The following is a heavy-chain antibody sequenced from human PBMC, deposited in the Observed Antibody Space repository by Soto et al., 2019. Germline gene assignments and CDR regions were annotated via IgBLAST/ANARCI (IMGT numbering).Heavy chain of an antibody. D-gene: IGHD1-26*01. Sequence: SETLSLTCTVSGGSISTYYWSWIRQPPGKGLEWIGYIYYSGSTNYNPSPKSQVTISIDTSKNQFSLKLSTVTAADTAVYFCARDNGSGSYYGMDVWGQGTTVTVSS. V-gene: IGHV4-59*01. CDR2: IYYSGST. CDR1: GGSISTYY. J-gene: IGHJ6*02. CDR3: ARDNGSGSYYGMDV.